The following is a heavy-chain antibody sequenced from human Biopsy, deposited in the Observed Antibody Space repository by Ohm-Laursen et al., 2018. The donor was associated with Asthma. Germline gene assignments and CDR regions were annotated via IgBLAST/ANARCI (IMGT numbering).Heavy chain of an antibody. Sequence: TLSLTCSVSGGSIGAGDYYWGWIRQPPGKGLEWMGSISYTGSAYHNPSLKSRVTISVDTSKNHFSLKLSSVTAADTAVYYCARHWDWGSFFDYWGQGTPVTVSS. CDR3: ARHWDWGSFFDY. D-gene: IGHD7-27*01. CDR1: GGSIGAGDYY. CDR2: ISYTGSA. V-gene: IGHV4-39*01. J-gene: IGHJ4*02.